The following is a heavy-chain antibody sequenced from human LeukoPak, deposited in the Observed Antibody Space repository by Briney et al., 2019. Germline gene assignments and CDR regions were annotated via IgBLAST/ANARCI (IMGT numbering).Heavy chain of an antibody. Sequence: GGSLRLSCAASGFTVSSIHMVWVRQAPGKGLEWVSVTYPGGNSYYADSVKGRFIISRDISKNTLYLQMNSLRAEDSALYYCARGGRGSAAVVAPRSFDIWGQGTMVTVSS. CDR2: TYPGGNS. J-gene: IGHJ3*02. V-gene: IGHV3-53*01. CDR1: GFTVSSIH. CDR3: ARGGRGSAAVVAPRSFDI. D-gene: IGHD3-22*01.